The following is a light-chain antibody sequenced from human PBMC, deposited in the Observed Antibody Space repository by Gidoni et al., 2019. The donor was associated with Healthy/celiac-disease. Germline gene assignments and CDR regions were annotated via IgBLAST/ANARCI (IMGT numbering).Light chain of an antibody. V-gene: IGLV3-21*03. CDR1: NMGSKS. CDR2: DDS. Sequence: YGLTQPPSGSVAPGKTARITGGGNNMGSKSVHWYQQKPGQAPVLVVYDDSDRPSGIPERFSGSNSGNTATLTISRVEAGDEADYYCQVWDSSSDHWVFGGGTKLTVL. J-gene: IGLJ3*02. CDR3: QVWDSSSDHWV.